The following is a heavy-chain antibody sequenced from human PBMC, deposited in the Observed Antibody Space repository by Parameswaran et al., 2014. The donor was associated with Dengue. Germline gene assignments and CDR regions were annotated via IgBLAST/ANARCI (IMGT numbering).Heavy chain of an antibody. J-gene: IGHJ4*02. CDR3: ARDLESIAAAALYYFDY. V-gene: IGHV1-3*01. D-gene: IGHD6-13*01. Sequence: WVRQAPGQRLEWMGWINAGNGNTKYSQKFQGRVTITRDTSASTAYMELSSLRSEDTAVYYCARDLESIAAAALYYFDYWGQGTLVTVSS. CDR2: INAGNGNT.